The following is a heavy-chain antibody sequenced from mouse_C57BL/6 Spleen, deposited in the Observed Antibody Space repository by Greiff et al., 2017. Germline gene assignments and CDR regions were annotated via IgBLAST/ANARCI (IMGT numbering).Heavy chain of an antibody. Sequence: EVQGVESGGGLVKPGGSLKLSCAASGFTFSSYAMSWVRQTPEKRLEWVATISDGGSYTYYPDNVKGRFTISRDNAKNNLYLQMSPLKSEDTAMYYCARDRGVTSYNAMDYWGQGTSVTVSS. CDR1: GFTFSSYA. CDR3: ARDRGVTSYNAMDY. D-gene: IGHD2-5*01. CDR2: ISDGGSYT. V-gene: IGHV5-4*01. J-gene: IGHJ4*01.